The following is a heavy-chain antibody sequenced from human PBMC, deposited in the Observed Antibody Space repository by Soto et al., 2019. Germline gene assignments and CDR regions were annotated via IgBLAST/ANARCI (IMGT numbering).Heavy chain of an antibody. Sequence: PSETLSLTCAVYGGSFSGYYWSWIRQPPGKGLEWIGEINHSGSTNYNPSLKSRVTISVDTSKNQFSLKLSSVTAADTAVYYCARQTSLSGYEAKAGDYWGQGTLVTVSS. CDR1: GGSFSGYY. CDR2: INHSGST. J-gene: IGHJ4*02. D-gene: IGHD5-12*01. CDR3: ARQTSLSGYEAKAGDY. V-gene: IGHV4-34*01.